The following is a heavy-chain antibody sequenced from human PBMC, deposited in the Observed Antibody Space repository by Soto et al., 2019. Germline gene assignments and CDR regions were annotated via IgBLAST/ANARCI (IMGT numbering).Heavy chain of an antibody. CDR2: INPYTGGT. Sequence: ASVKVSCKASGYTFTGYYVLWVRQAPGQGPECMGWINPYTGGTNYAQKFQGRVTMTRDTSISTAYMELSKLISDDTAVYYCAGLLYWNYFYGLDVWGQGTTVTVSS. CDR1: GYTFTGYY. V-gene: IGHV1-2*02. J-gene: IGHJ6*02. CDR3: AGLLYWNYFYGLDV. D-gene: IGHD3-9*01.